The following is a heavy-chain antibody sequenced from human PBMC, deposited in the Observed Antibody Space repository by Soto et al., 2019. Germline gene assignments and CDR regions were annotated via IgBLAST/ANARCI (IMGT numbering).Heavy chain of an antibody. V-gene: IGHV4-4*08. J-gene: IGHJ6*02. CDR3: ARGEDAFFYYGLDV. Sequence: SETLSLTCTVSGGSITSSYWSWIRRPPGKGLEWIAYNYATGISGYTPSTSYNPSLKGRVTMSVDTSKSQFSLKLTSVTAADPAVYYSARGEDAFFYYGLDVWGQRITVTVSS. CDR1: GGSITSSY. CDR2: NYATGISGYTPST.